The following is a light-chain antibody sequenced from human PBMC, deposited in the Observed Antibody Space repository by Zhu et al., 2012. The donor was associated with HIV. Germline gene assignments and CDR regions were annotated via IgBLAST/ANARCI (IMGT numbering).Light chain of an antibody. CDR3: QQYGRSTT. J-gene: IGKJ4*01. CDR1: GSVRSF. CDR2: DTS. V-gene: IGKV3-11*01. Sequence: IVLTQSPATLSLSPGERATVSCRASGSVRSFLAWYQQKPGQAPRLLIYDTSKRATGIPDRFSGSGSGTDFTLTISRLEPEDFAVYYCQQYGRSTTFGGGTKVEIK.